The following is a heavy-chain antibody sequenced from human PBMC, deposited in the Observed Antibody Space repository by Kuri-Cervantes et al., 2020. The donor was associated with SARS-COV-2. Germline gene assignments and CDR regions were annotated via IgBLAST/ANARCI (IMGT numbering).Heavy chain of an antibody. CDR3: ARDLRGGGLYCSSTSCYTPGAFDI. CDR1: GYTFTSYY. J-gene: IGHJ3*02. V-gene: IGHV1-46*01. D-gene: IGHD2-2*02. CDR2: INPSGGST. Sequence: ASVKVSCKASGYTFTSYYMHWVRQAPGQGLEWMGIINPSGGSTSYAQKFQGRVTMTRDTSTSTVYMELSSLRSEDTAVYYCARDLRGGGLYCSSTSCYTPGAFDIWGQGTMVTVSS.